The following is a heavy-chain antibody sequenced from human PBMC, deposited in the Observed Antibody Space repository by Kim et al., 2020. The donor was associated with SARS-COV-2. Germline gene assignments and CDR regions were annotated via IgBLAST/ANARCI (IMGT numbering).Heavy chain of an antibody. CDR3: TRLAAADGDWFDP. D-gene: IGHD6-13*01. J-gene: IGHJ5*02. Sequence: ASVKGRFPISRDESKSMAYPQMNSLKTEDTAVYYCTRLAAADGDWFDPWGQGTLVTVSS. V-gene: IGHV3-49*02.